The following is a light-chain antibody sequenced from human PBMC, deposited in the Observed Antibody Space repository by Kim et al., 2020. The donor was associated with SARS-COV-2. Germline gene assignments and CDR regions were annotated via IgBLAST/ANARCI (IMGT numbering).Light chain of an antibody. V-gene: IGLV2-11*01. CDR3: CSYAGSYPYV. CDR1: MRDVGGYNY. CDR2: DVS. Sequence: GQSGTISCTGTMRDVGGYNYVAWYQQHPGKAPKRMIYDVSKRPSGVPDRFSGSKSGNTASLTISGLQAEDEADYYCCSYAGSYPYVFGTGTKVTV. J-gene: IGLJ1*01.